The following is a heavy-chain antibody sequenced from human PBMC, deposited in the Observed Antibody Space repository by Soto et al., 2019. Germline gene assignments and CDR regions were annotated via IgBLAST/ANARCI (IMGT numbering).Heavy chain of an antibody. D-gene: IGHD3-3*01. Sequence: QVQLVQSGAAVKKPGASVKVSCKASGYTFTSYYMHWVRQAPGQGLEWMGIISPSGGSTVYAQKFQGRVTMTRDTSTSTVYRELSSLRSEDTAVYYCASLESGYFDYWGQGTLVTVSS. CDR2: ISPSGGST. J-gene: IGHJ4*02. CDR1: GYTFTSYY. CDR3: ASLESGYFDY. V-gene: IGHV1-46*01.